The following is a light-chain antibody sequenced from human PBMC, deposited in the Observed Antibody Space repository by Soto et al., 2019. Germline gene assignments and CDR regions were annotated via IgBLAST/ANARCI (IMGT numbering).Light chain of an antibody. CDR1: QTVNSDF. V-gene: IGKV3-20*01. J-gene: IGKJ1*01. CDR2: ATS. Sequence: EIVMTQSPGTLSLSLGDTVTLSCRASQTVNSDFLAWLQQRPDQAPRLLIFATSRRATDVPDRFSGSGSGTDFTLTIRRLEPEDFAVYYCHQYGYSPRTFGQGTKV. CDR3: HQYGYSPRT.